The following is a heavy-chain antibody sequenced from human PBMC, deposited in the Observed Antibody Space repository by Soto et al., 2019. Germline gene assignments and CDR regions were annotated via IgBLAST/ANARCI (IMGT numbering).Heavy chain of an antibody. V-gene: IGHV3-23*01. D-gene: IGHD6-13*01. CDR1: GFTFSRSP. CDR3: AKILAEAGTDW. J-gene: IGHJ4*02. CDR2: VSGSGSNT. Sequence: PGGSLRLSCAASGFTFSRSPMSWVRQAPGKGLEWVSSVSGSGSNTYYIDSVKGRFTISRDNSKNTLYLQMNSRRAEDSAVYYCAKILAEAGTDWWGQGALVTVSS.